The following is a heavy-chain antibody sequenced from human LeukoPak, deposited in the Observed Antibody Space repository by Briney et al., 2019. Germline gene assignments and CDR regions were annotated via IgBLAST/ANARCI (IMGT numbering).Heavy chain of an antibody. CDR3: ARDFTGYSSSPGY. CDR1: GYTFTGYY. V-gene: IGHV1-2*06. Sequence: ASVKVSCKASGYTFTGYYMHWVRQAPGQGFEWMGRINPNSGGTNYAQKFQGRVTMTRDTSISTAYMELSRLRSDDTAVYYCARDFTGYSSSPGYWGQGTLVTVSS. J-gene: IGHJ4*02. CDR2: INPNSGGT. D-gene: IGHD6-13*01.